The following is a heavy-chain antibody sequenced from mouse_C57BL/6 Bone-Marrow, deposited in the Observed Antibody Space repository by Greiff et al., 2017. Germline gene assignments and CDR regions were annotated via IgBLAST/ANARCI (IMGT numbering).Heavy chain of an antibody. CDR2: INPNYGTT. J-gene: IGHJ4*01. CDR3: ARGYDYDYAMDY. CDR1: GYSFTDYN. V-gene: IGHV1-39*01. Sequence: VQLQQSGPELVKPGASVQISCKASGYSFTDYNMNWVKQSNGKSLEWIGVINPNYGTTSYNQKFKGKATLNVDQSSRTAYMQLNSLTSEDSAVYYGARGYDYDYAMDYWGQGTSVTVSS. D-gene: IGHD2-4*01.